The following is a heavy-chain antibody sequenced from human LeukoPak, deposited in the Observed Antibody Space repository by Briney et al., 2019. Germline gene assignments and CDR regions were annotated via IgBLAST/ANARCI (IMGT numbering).Heavy chain of an antibody. CDR2: LYSGGAT. V-gene: IGHV3-53*01. Sequence: GGSLRLSCAASGFTVTYNYMTWVRQAPGKGLEWVSLLYSGGATNYADSVKGRFTISRDDSKNTVYLQMNSLRGEDTATYYCARWTNFHAFDIWGQGTMVTVSS. D-gene: IGHD1-1*01. CDR1: GFTVTYNY. CDR3: ARWTNFHAFDI. J-gene: IGHJ3*02.